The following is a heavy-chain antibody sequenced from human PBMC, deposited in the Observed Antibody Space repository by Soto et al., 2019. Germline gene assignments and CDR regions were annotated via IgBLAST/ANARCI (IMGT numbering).Heavy chain of an antibody. CDR2: IKQDGSER. V-gene: IGHV3-7*01. CDR3: ARDGLFGEFYGMDV. D-gene: IGHD3-10*02. Sequence: GKGLEWVANIKQDGSERYYVDSVKGRFTISRDNAKNSLYLQMNSLRAEDTAVYYCARDGLFGEFYGMDVWGHGTTVTVSS. J-gene: IGHJ6*02.